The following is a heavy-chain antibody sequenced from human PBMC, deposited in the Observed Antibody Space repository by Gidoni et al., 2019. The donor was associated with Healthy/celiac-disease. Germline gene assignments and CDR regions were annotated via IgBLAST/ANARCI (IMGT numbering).Heavy chain of an antibody. CDR2: ISSSSSDI. CDR1: GFTFSSYS. J-gene: IGHJ4*02. V-gene: IGHV3-21*01. D-gene: IGHD5-18*01. CDR3: AGIHGEPLPRD. Sequence: VQLVESGGGLVKPGGSLRLSCAASGFTFSSYSMNCVLPAPGKGLEWFSSISSSSSDIYYADSGKGRFTISRDNAKNSLYLQMNSLRAEDTAVYDCAGIHGEPLPRDWGQGTLVTVSS.